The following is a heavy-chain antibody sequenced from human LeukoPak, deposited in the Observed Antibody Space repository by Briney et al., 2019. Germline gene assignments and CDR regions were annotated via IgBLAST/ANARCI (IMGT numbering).Heavy chain of an antibody. CDR1: GYTFTSYV. Sequence: ASVKVSCKASGYTFTSYVISWVRQAPGRGLEWMGWISVYNGNTNYAQKPQGRVTMTTDTSTSTAYMELRSLRSDDTAVYYCARGEILLDSSDWFDPWGQGTLVTVSS. D-gene: IGHD2/OR15-2a*01. CDR2: ISVYNGNT. CDR3: ARGEILLDSSDWFDP. J-gene: IGHJ5*02. V-gene: IGHV1-18*04.